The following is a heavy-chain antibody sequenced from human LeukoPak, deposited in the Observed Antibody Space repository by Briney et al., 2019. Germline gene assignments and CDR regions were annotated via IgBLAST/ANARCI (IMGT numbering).Heavy chain of an antibody. D-gene: IGHD3-22*01. CDR1: GGSISSYY. Sequence: PSETLSPTCTVSGGSISSYYWSWIRQPPGKGLEWIGYIYYSGSTNYNPSLKSRVTISVDTSKNQFSLKLSSVTAADTAVYYCARHGLFYYDSSGPLDWFDPWGQGTLVTVSS. J-gene: IGHJ5*02. CDR3: ARHGLFYYDSSGPLDWFDP. CDR2: IYYSGST. V-gene: IGHV4-59*08.